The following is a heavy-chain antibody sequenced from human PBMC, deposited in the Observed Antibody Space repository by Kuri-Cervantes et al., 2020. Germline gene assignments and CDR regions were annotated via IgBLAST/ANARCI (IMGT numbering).Heavy chain of an antibody. Sequence: SVKVSCKASGGTFSSYTISWVRQAPGQGLEWMGRIIPILGIANYAQKLQGRVTMTTDTSTSTAYMELRSLRSDDTAVYYCARDPYSSGWSPGAFDIWGQGTMVTVSS. CDR1: GGTFSSYT. D-gene: IGHD6-19*01. V-gene: IGHV1-69*04. J-gene: IGHJ3*02. CDR3: ARDPYSSGWSPGAFDI. CDR2: IIPILGIA.